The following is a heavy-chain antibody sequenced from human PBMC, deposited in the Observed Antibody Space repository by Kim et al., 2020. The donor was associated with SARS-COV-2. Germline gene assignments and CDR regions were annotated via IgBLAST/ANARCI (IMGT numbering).Heavy chain of an antibody. V-gene: IGHV1-3*01. Sequence: ASVKVSCKASGYTFTSYAMHWVRQAPGQRLEWMGWINAGNGNTKYSQKFQGRVTITRDTSASTAYMELSSLRSEDTAVYYCARSYDYVWGSYRHYYGMDVWGQGTTVTVSS. CDR1: GYTFTSYA. CDR2: INAGNGNT. D-gene: IGHD3-16*02. J-gene: IGHJ6*02. CDR3: ARSYDYVWGSYRHYYGMDV.